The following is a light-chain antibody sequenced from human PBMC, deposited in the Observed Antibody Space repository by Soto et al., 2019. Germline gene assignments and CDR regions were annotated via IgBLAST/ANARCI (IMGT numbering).Light chain of an antibody. V-gene: IGKV3-15*01. CDR2: GAS. CDR1: QSVSSD. Sequence: DIVVTQSPATLSVSPGERATLSCRASQSVSSDLAWYQQKPGQAPRLLIYGASTRATGISARFSGSGSGTEFTLTISSLQSEDFAVYYCQQYNNWPPLTFGGGTKVEIK. CDR3: QQYNNWPPLT. J-gene: IGKJ4*01.